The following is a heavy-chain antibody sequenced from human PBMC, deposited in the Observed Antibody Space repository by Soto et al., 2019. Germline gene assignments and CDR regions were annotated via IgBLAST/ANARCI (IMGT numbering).Heavy chain of an antibody. D-gene: IGHD6-13*01. CDR1: GCIFTNYG. Sequence: ASGKVSCRGSGCIFTNYGLSWVRQAPGQGFEWMAWISPYDGNTHYAQNLQGRVTVTTDTSTSTAYMELRSLRSDDTAVYFCARDDRAAAAGTTYYFDYWGQGTLVTVSS. V-gene: IGHV1-18*01. J-gene: IGHJ4*02. CDR3: ARDDRAAAAGTTYYFDY. CDR2: ISPYDGNT.